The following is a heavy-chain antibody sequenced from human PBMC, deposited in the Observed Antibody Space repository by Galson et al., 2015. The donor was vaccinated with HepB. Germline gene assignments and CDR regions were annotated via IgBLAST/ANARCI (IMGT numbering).Heavy chain of an antibody. J-gene: IGHJ5*02. Sequence: SVKVSCKASGGTFSSYAISWVRQAPGQGLEWMGGIIPIFGTANYAQKFQGRVTITADESTSTAYMELSSLRSEDTAVYYCARDRYDIVVVPAATEYNWFDPWGQGTLVTVSS. CDR3: ARDRYDIVVVPAATEYNWFDP. CDR2: IIPIFGTA. V-gene: IGHV1-69*13. CDR1: GGTFSSYA. D-gene: IGHD2-2*01.